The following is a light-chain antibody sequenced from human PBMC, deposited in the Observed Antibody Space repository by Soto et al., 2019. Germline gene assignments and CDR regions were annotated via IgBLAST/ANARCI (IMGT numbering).Light chain of an antibody. CDR2: GAS. J-gene: IGKJ3*01. V-gene: IGKV3-15*01. CDR1: QSVSSD. Sequence: EIVLTQSPATLSVSPGERATLSCRASQSVSSDLAWYQQKPGQAPRLLIYGASTRATDIPAKFSGSGSGTEFPLTIISLQSEDFDVYYCHQYNTWHSLTFGPGTKVDI. CDR3: HQYNTWHSLT.